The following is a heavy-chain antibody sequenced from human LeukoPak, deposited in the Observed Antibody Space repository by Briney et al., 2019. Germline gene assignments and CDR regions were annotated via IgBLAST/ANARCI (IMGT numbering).Heavy chain of an antibody. D-gene: IGHD1-26*01. V-gene: IGHV3-7*01. CDR1: GSTFSSYW. CDR2: IKQDGSEK. Sequence: GGPLRLSCAASGSTFSSYWMSWVRQAPGKGLEWVANIKQDGSEKYYVDSVKGRFTISRDNAKNSLYLQMNSLRAEDTAVYYCARAARGPFLTRGAYYFDYWGQGTLVTVSS. CDR3: ARAARGPFLTRGAYYFDY. J-gene: IGHJ4*02.